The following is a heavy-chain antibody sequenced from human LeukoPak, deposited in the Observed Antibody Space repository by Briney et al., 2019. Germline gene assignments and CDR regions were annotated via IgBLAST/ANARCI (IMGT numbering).Heavy chain of an antibody. CDR3: AREITIFGVVIIDYFDY. CDR1: GFTFSSYS. CDR2: ISSSGSTI. V-gene: IGHV3-48*04. Sequence: GGSLRLSCAASGFTFSSYSMNWVRQAPGKGLEWVSSISSSGSTIYYADSVKGRFTISRDNAKNSLYLQMNSLRAEDTAVYYCAREITIFGVVIIDYFDYWGQGTLVTVSS. D-gene: IGHD3-3*01. J-gene: IGHJ4*02.